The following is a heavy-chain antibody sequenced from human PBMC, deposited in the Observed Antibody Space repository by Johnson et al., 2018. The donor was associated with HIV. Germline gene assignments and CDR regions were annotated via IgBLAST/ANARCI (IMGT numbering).Heavy chain of an antibody. J-gene: IGHJ3*02. CDR1: GFTFSSYA. D-gene: IGHD6-19*01. Sequence: QVQLVESGGGVVQPGRSLRLSCAASGFTFSSYAMHWVRQAPGQGLEWVAVISYDGSNKYYADSVKGRFTISRDNSKNTLYLQMNSLRAEKTAVYYCARPVAGMNDAFDIWGQGTMVTVSS. V-gene: IGHV3-30-3*01. CDR3: ARPVAGMNDAFDI. CDR2: ISYDGSNK.